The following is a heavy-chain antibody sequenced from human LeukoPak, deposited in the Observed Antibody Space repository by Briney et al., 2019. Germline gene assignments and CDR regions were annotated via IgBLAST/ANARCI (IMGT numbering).Heavy chain of an antibody. CDR1: GFPFSSYG. J-gene: IGHJ4*02. CDR3: ARGLRSNNYDSSGYGDF. D-gene: IGHD3-22*01. Sequence: GSLRLSCAASGFPFSSYGMSWVRQAPGKGLEWLSFISSSSTTIYYADSVKGRFTISRDNAKNSLSLQMNSLRAEDTAVYYCARGLRSNNYDSSGYGDFWGQGTLVTVSS. CDR2: ISSSSTTI. V-gene: IGHV3-48*01.